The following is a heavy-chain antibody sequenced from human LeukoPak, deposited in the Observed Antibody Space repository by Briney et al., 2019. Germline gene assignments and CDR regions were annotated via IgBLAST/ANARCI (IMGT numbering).Heavy chain of an antibody. CDR2: ISSRGSSI. D-gene: IGHD6-13*01. CDR3: AGGLQAAGLDY. J-gene: IGHJ4*02. CDR1: GFTFSDYY. V-gene: IGHV3-11*01. Sequence: GGSLRLSCAASGFTFSDYYMSWIRQTPGKGLEWVSYISSRGSSIYYADPVKGRFTISRDSAKNSLYLQMNSLRAEDTAVYYCAGGLQAAGLDYWGQGTLVTVSS.